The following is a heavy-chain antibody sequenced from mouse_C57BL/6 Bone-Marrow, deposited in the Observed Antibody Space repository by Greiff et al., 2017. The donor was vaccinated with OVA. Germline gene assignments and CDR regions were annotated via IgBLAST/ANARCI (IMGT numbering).Heavy chain of an antibody. Sequence: LQESGPGLVKPSQSLFLTCSITGFPITSGYYWIWIRQSPGKPLEWMGYITHSGETFYNPSLQSPISITRETSKNQFFLHLNSVTTEDTAMYYCSEVFTTVVAPWYFDVWGTGTTVTVSS. CDR1: GFPITSGYY. D-gene: IGHD1-1*01. J-gene: IGHJ1*03. CDR3: SEVFTTVVAPWYFDV. CDR2: ITHSGET. V-gene: IGHV12-3*01.